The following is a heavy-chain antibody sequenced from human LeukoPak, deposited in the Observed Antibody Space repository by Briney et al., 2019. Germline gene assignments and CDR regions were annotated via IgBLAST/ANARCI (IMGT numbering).Heavy chain of an antibody. J-gene: IGHJ4*02. Sequence: ASVKVSCKASGYTFTGYYMHWVRQAPGQGLEWMGWINPNSGGTNYAQKFQGRVTMTRDTSISTAYMELSRLRSDVTAVYYCARARRDIVVVSENYYFDYWGQGTLVTVSS. CDR1: GYTFTGYY. D-gene: IGHD2-2*01. CDR3: ARARRDIVVVSENYYFDY. CDR2: INPNSGGT. V-gene: IGHV1-2*02.